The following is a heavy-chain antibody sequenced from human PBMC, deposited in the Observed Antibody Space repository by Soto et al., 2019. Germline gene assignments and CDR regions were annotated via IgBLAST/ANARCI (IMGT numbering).Heavy chain of an antibody. V-gene: IGHV4-59*12. J-gene: IGHJ6*02. CDR1: GGSITSYY. D-gene: IGHD3-10*01. CDR2: IYYSGST. Sequence: DTLSLTCTVSGGSITSYYWSCIRQPPGKGLEWIGTIYYSGSTNYNPSLKSRVTISVDTSKNQFSLKLSSVTAADTAVYYCARALYGSGVLDVWGQGTTVTVSS. CDR3: ARALYGSGVLDV.